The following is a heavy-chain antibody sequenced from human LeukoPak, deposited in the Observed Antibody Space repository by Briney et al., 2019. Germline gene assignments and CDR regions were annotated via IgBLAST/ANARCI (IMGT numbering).Heavy chain of an antibody. V-gene: IGHV3-21*01. J-gene: IGHJ1*01. CDR1: GFTFSSYS. Sequence: PGGSLRLSCAASGFTFSSYSMNWVRQAPGKGLEWVSSISSSSSYIYYADSVKGRFTISRDNAKNSLYLQMNSLRAEDTAVYYCARDTGAAAGHFQHWGQGTLVTVSS. D-gene: IGHD6-13*01. CDR2: ISSSSSYI. CDR3: ARDTGAAAGHFQH.